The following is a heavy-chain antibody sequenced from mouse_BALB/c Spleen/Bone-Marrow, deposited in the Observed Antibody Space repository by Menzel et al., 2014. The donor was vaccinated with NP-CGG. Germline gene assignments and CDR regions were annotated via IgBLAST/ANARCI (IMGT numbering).Heavy chain of an antibody. CDR2: FYPGSGSI. J-gene: IGHJ2*01. Sequence: VKLLESGAELVKPGASVKLSCKASGYTFTEYFIHWIKQRSGQGLEWIGWFYPGSGSIEYSEKFKDKATLTADKSSSTVYMELSKLTPEDSAVYFCAKHEVITPFDYWGESTTLADSS. V-gene: IGHV1-62-2*01. CDR1: GYTFTEYF. D-gene: IGHD1-3*01. CDR3: AKHEVITPFDY.